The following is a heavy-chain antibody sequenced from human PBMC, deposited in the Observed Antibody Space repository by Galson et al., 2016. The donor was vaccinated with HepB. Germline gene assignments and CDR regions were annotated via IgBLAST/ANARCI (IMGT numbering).Heavy chain of an antibody. Sequence: SLRLSCAASGFTFKDYVMNWVRQAPGKGLEWVSGISASGSRTYYADSVKGRFTVSRDNSKNTLYLQMNSLRGEDTAVYYCAKDQRPYYYDSSGYGVFDIWGQGTMVTVS. V-gene: IGHV3-23*01. CDR3: AKDQRPYYYDSSGYGVFDI. J-gene: IGHJ3*02. CDR2: ISASGSRT. D-gene: IGHD3-22*01. CDR1: GFTFKDYV.